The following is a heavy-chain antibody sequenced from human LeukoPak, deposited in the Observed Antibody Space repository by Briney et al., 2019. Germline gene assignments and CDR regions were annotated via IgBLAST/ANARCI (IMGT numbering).Heavy chain of an antibody. CDR3: ARRAYSGSYGFDY. CDR2: IYHSGST. V-gene: IGHV4-4*02. J-gene: IGHJ4*02. D-gene: IGHD1-26*01. Sequence: SETLSLTCAVSGGSIRSSNWWSWVRQPPGKGLEWIGEIYHSGSTNYNPSLKSRVTISVDKSKNQFSLKLSSVTAADTAVYYCARRAYSGSYGFDYWGQGTLVTVSS. CDR1: GGSIRSSNW.